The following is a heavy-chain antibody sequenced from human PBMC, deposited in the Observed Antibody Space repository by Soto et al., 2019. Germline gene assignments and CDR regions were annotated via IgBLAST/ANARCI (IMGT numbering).Heavy chain of an antibody. J-gene: IGHJ6*02. CDR1: GGSISSYY. CDR3: ARGSYDSSGYYYDYYYYCMDV. Sequence: SETLSLTFTVSGGSISSYYWSWIRQPAGKGLEWIGRIYTSGSTNYNPSLKSRVTMSVDTSKNQFSLKLSSVTAADTAVYYCARGSYDSSGYYYDYYYYCMDVGGQGTTVTVSS. D-gene: IGHD3-22*01. CDR2: IYTSGST. V-gene: IGHV4-4*07.